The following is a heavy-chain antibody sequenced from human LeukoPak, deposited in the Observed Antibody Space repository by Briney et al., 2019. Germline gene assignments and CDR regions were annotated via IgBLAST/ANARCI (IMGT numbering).Heavy chain of an antibody. CDR1: GGTVSSYA. CDR2: IIAIFGTA. D-gene: IGHD3-22*01. J-gene: IGHJ4*02. Sequence: ASVKVSCKASGGTVSSYAISWVRQAPGQGLEWMGGIIAIFGTANYAQKFQGRATITTDESTSTAYMELSSLRSEDTAVYYCAGYDSSGYTYHYYFDYWGQGTLVTVSS. V-gene: IGHV1-69*05. CDR3: AGYDSSGYTYHYYFDY.